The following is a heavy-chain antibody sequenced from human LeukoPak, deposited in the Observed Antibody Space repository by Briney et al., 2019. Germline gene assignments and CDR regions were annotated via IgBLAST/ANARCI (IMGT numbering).Heavy chain of an antibody. CDR2: INGDGSST. CDR3: GGTSWYGKGIQH. D-gene: IGHD6-13*01. Sequence: GGSLRLSCAASGFTFSSYWMHWVRQVPGEGLVWVSRINGDGSSTSYADSVEGRFTISRDNAKNTVYLQMNSLTAEDTAVYYCGGTSWYGKGIQHWGQGTLVTVSS. V-gene: IGHV3-74*01. CDR1: GFTFSSYW. J-gene: IGHJ1*01.